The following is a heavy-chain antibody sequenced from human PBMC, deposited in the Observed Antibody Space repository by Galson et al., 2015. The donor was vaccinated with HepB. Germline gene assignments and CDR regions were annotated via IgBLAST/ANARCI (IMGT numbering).Heavy chain of an antibody. Sequence: SVKVSCKVSGYTLTELSMHWVRQAPGKGLEWMGGFDPEDGETIYAQKFQGRVTMTEDTSTDTAYMELSSLRSEDTAVYYCATDPKEVVRGAMYYYYGMDVWGQGTTV. CDR1: GYTLTELS. J-gene: IGHJ6*02. V-gene: IGHV1-24*01. CDR2: FDPEDGET. CDR3: ATDPKEVVRGAMYYYYGMDV. D-gene: IGHD3-10*01.